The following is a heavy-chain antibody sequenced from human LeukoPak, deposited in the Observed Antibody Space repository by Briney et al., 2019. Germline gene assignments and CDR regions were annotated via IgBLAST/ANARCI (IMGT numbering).Heavy chain of an antibody. D-gene: IGHD3-10*01. J-gene: IGHJ5*02. Sequence: PSETLSLTCTVSGGSISSYYWSWIRQPAGKGLEWIGHIYTSGSTNYNPSLKSRVTISVDKSKNQFSLKLSSVTAADTAVYYCARDWTVWFGELPNWFDPWGQGTLVTVSS. CDR1: GGSISSYY. CDR2: IYTSGST. V-gene: IGHV4-4*07. CDR3: ARDWTVWFGELPNWFDP.